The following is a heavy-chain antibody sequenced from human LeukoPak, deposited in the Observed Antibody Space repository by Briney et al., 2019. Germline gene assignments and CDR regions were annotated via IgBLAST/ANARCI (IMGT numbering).Heavy chain of an antibody. CDR3: ARADTLSYYFDY. Sequence: SVKVSCKASGYTFTSYGISWVRQAPGQGLEWMGGIIPIFGTANYAQKFQGRVTITADKSTSTAYMELSSLRSEDTAVYYCARADTLSYYFDYWGQGNLVTVSS. D-gene: IGHD5-18*01. V-gene: IGHV1-69*06. CDR2: IIPIFGTA. CDR1: GYTFTSYG. J-gene: IGHJ4*02.